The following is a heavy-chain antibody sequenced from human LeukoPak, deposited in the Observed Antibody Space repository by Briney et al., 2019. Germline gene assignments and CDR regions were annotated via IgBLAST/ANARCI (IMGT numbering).Heavy chain of an antibody. V-gene: IGHV3-33*06. CDR3: AKGHYDSSGLPCDQ. D-gene: IGHD3-22*01. CDR1: GFSFSTYA. Sequence: GGSLRLSCAASGFSFSTYALHWVRQAPGKGPEWVAVIWYDGNHKYYAESVKGRFTISRDNSKNTLYLQMNSLTAEDTAVYHCAKGHYDSSGLPCDQWGQGTLVLVSS. CDR2: IWYDGNHK. J-gene: IGHJ4*02.